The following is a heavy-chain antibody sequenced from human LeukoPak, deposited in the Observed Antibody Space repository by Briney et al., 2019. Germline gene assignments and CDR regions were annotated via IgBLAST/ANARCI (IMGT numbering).Heavy chain of an antibody. CDR2: ISWNSGSI. J-gene: IGHJ4*02. V-gene: IGHV3-9*01. CDR1: GFTFDDYA. CDR3: AKDRYGGSYFDY. D-gene: IGHD4-23*01. Sequence: GRSLRLSCAASGFTFDDYAMHWVRQAPGKGLEWVSGISWNSGSIGYADSVKGRFTISRDNAKNSLYLQMNSLRAEDTALYYCAKDRYGGSYFDYWGQVTLVTVSS.